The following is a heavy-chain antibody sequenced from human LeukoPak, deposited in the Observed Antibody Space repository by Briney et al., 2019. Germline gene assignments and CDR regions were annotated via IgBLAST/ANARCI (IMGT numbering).Heavy chain of an antibody. CDR2: IYSGGTT. CDR1: GFTVNSNY. V-gene: IGHV3-53*01. D-gene: IGHD3-10*01. Sequence: GGSLRPSCAASGFTVNSNYMSWVRQAPGKGLEWVPVIYSGGTTYYADSVRGRFTISRDNSKRTLYLEMNSLRAEDTAVYYCASLEGSGSYYPRYFDYWGQGTLVTVSS. J-gene: IGHJ4*02. CDR3: ASLEGSGSYYPRYFDY.